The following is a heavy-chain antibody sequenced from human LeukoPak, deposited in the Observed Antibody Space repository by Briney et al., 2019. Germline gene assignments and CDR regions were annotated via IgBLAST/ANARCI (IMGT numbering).Heavy chain of an antibody. V-gene: IGHV4-39*07. D-gene: IGHD6-19*01. CDR2: IYTSGST. Sequence: SETLSLTCTVSGGSISSSSYYWGWIRQPPGKGLEWIGRIYTSGSTNYNPSLKSRVTMSVDTSKNQFSLKLSSVTAADTAVYYCARDSGYSSGWFVDWFDPWGQGTLVTVSS. J-gene: IGHJ5*02. CDR3: ARDSGYSSGWFVDWFDP. CDR1: GGSISSSSYY.